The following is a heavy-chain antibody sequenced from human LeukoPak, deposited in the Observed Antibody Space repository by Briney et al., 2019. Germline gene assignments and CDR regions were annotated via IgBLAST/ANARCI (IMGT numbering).Heavy chain of an antibody. Sequence: GESLRTSCKGSGYSFTSYWISWVRQMPGKGLEWMGRIDPSDSYTNYSPSFQGHVTISADKSISTAYLQWSSLKASDTAMYYCARFDYVWGSYPESYYFDYWGQGTLVTVSS. V-gene: IGHV5-10-1*01. CDR2: IDPSDSYT. J-gene: IGHJ4*02. D-gene: IGHD3-16*02. CDR3: ARFDYVWGSYPESYYFDY. CDR1: GYSFTSYW.